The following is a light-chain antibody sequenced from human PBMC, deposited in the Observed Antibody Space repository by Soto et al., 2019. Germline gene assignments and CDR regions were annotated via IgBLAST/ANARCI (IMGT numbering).Light chain of an antibody. CDR3: QQSYSTLPIT. V-gene: IGKV1-39*01. J-gene: IGKJ5*01. CDR1: QNIDFY. CDR2: AAS. Sequence: DIQMTQSPSSLSASVGDRVTITCRASQNIDFYLNWYQQKPGKAPKLLIYAASSLQSGVPSRFSGSGSGTDFTLTISSLQPEDFATYYCQQSYSTLPITFGQGTRLEIK.